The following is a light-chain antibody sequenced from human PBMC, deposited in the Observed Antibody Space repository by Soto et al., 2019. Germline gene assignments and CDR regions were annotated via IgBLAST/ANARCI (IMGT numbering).Light chain of an antibody. J-gene: IGKJ4*01. V-gene: IGKV3-20*01. CDR3: QQYVSSSLT. Sequence: EIVLTQSPGTLSLSPGDRATLSCRASQSVNSRYLAWYQQKPGQAPNLLIYGTSSRASGIPDRFSGSGSGTDFTLTISRLQPEDFAVYSCQQYVSSSLTFGGGTKVEIK. CDR2: GTS. CDR1: QSVNSRY.